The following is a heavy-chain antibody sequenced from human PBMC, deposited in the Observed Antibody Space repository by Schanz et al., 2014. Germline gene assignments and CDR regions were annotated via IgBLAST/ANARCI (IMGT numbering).Heavy chain of an antibody. CDR2: IYYNGTNK. J-gene: IGHJ6*02. CDR1: GFNFSNYD. CDR3: AKELNRRGGQTNFYYYYGMDV. D-gene: IGHD5-12*01. V-gene: IGHV3-30*18. Sequence: QVQLVESGGGVVQPGRSLRLSCAASGFNFSNYDIHWVRQAPGKGLEWVALIYYNGTNKYYADSVKGRFTISRDNSQNPRYLQMNTRRTEDTAVYYCAKELNRRGGQTNFYYYYGMDVWGQGTTVTVSS.